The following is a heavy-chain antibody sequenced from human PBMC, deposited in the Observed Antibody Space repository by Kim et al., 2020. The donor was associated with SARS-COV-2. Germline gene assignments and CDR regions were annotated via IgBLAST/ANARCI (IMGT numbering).Heavy chain of an antibody. D-gene: IGHD5-12*01. J-gene: IGHJ4*02. Sequence: YADSVKGRFNISRDNSRNTPYLQLNSLRAEDTAGYYCGRDGDIVAPLEYWGQGTLVTVSS. V-gene: IGHV3-66*01. CDR3: GRDGDIVAPLEY.